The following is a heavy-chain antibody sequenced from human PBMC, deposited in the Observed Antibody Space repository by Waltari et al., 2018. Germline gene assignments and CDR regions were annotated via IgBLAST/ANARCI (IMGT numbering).Heavy chain of an antibody. CDR1: GGSISSSSYY. Sequence: QLQLQESGPGLVKPSETLSLTCTVSGGSISSSSYYWGWLRQPPGKGLEWSGSIYYSGSTYYNPSLKSRVTISVDTSKNQFSLKLSSVTAADTAVYYCARPHYYGSGSLLWFDPWGQGTLVTVSS. J-gene: IGHJ5*02. CDR3: ARPHYYGSGSLLWFDP. CDR2: IYYSGST. D-gene: IGHD3-10*01. V-gene: IGHV4-39*01.